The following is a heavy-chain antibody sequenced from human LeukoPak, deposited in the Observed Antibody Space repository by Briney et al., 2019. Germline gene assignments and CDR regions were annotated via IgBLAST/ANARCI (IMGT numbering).Heavy chain of an antibody. CDR1: GGSISSSSYY. CDR2: IYYSGST. CDR3: ARDRPNWNYNLYYYYYMDV. Sequence: SETLSLTCTVSGGSISSSSYYWGWIRQPPGKGLEWIGSIYYSGSTYYNPSLKSRVTISVDTSKNQFSLKLSSVTAADTAVYYCARDRPNWNYNLYYYYYMDVWGKGTTVTVSS. V-gene: IGHV4-39*07. D-gene: IGHD1-7*01. J-gene: IGHJ6*03.